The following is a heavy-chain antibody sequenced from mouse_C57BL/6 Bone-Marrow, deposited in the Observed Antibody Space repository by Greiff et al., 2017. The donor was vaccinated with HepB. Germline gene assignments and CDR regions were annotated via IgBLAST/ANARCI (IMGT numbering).Heavy chain of an antibody. Sequence: EVKLVESGGGLVQPGGSLKLSCAASGFTFSDYGMAWVRQAPRKGPEWVAFISNLAYSIYYADTVTGRFTFSRENAKNTLYLEMSSLRSEDTAMYYCARMTTVGYFDVWGTGTTVTVSS. CDR3: ARMTTVGYFDV. CDR2: ISNLAYSI. CDR1: GFTFSDYG. J-gene: IGHJ1*03. V-gene: IGHV5-15*01. D-gene: IGHD1-1*01.